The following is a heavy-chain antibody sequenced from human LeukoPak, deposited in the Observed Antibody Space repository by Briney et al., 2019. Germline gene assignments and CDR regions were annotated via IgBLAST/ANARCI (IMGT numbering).Heavy chain of an antibody. CDR3: ARDWLRPGTDAFDI. D-gene: IGHD3-22*01. J-gene: IGHJ3*02. V-gene: IGHV3-53*01. Sequence: PGGSLRLSCAASGFTVSSNYMSWVRQAPGKGLEWVSVIYSGGSTYYADSVKGRFTISRDTSKNTLYLQMNSLRAEDTAVYYCARDWLRPGTDAFDIWGQGTMVTVSS. CDR1: GFTVSSNY. CDR2: IYSGGST.